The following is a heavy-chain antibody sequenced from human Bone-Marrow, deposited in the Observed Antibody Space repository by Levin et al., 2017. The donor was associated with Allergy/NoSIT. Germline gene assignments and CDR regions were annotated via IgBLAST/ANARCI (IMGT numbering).Heavy chain of an antibody. V-gene: IGHV3-33*01. CDR3: ARDIGYEATFYGLDV. CDR1: GFTFTSYG. Sequence: PGASVKVSCAVSGFTFTSYGMHWVRQAPGKGLEWVAVIWYSGSRQYYGESVKGRFTISRDSSKNTLFLQMNNLTVEDTAVYFCARDIGYEATFYGLDVWGQGTTVTVSS. J-gene: IGHJ6*02. CDR2: IWYSGSRQ. D-gene: IGHD5-12*01.